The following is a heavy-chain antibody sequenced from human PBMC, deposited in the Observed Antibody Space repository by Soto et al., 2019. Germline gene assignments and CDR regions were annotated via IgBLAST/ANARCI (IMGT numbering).Heavy chain of an antibody. Sequence: SLRLSCAASGFTVSSDYMNWVRQAPGKGLEWVSIIYSDGTIDYADSVKGRFTISRDNSKNTVYLQMNSLRVEDTAVYYCARGGARSGFNYWGQGTLVTVS. V-gene: IGHV3-53*01. CDR3: ARGGARSGFNY. CDR1: GFTVSSDY. D-gene: IGHD2-15*01. CDR2: IYSDGTI. J-gene: IGHJ4*02.